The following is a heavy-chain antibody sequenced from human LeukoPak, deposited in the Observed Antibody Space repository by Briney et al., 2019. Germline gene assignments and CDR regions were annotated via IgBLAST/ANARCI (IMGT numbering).Heavy chain of an antibody. J-gene: IGHJ4*02. Sequence: GRSLRLSCAASGFTFSNFWMSWVRQAPGRGLEWVANIHPEGNEKYHVESVEGRFTISRDNIKNSLFLQMHGLRVEDTAVYYCARGDDFSGDYWGQGTLVTVSS. D-gene: IGHD1-1*01. CDR2: IHPEGNEK. CDR1: GFTFSNFW. CDR3: ARGDDFSGDY. V-gene: IGHV3-7*04.